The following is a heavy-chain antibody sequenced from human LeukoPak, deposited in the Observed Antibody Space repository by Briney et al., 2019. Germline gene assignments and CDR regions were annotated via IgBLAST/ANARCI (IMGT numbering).Heavy chain of an antibody. CDR2: ISSSSSYI. CDR3: ARMIQLWERGDY. CDR1: RFTFNSYS. V-gene: IGHV3-21*01. J-gene: IGHJ4*02. Sequence: GGSLRLSCAPSRFTFNSYSKNCLPHAPGEALECVSSISSSSSYIYYADSVKGRFTISRDNAKNSLYLQMNSLRAEDTAVYYCARMIQLWERGDYWGQGNLVTVSS. D-gene: IGHD5-18*01.